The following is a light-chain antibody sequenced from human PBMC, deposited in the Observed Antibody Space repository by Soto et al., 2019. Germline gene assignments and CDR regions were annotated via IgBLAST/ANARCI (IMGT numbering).Light chain of an antibody. CDR3: QQYSSNSA. CDR1: QGISSY. J-gene: IGKJ1*01. Sequence: PSFLSPSVGSRATVTCRASQGISSYLAWYQQKPGKTPKLLIYDASSLESGVPSRFSGSGSGTEFTLTITSLKPDDFATYYCQQYSSNSAFGPGTKVDIK. CDR2: DAS. V-gene: IGKV1-5*01.